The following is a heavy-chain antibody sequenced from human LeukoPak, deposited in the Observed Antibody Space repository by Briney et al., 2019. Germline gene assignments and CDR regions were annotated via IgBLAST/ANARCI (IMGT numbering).Heavy chain of an antibody. CDR3: ARGLGAYYYGSGSYLSL. CDR1: GGSFSGYY. Sequence: SETLSLTCAVCGGSFSGYYWSWIRQPPGKGLEWIGEINHSGSTNYNPSLKSRVTMSVDTSKNQFSLKLSSVTAADTAVYYCARGLGAYYYGSGSYLSLWGQGTLVTVSS. V-gene: IGHV4-34*01. CDR2: INHSGST. D-gene: IGHD3-10*01. J-gene: IGHJ4*02.